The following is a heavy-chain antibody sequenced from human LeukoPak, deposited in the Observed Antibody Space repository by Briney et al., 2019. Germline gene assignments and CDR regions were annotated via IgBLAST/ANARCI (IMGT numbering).Heavy chain of an antibody. Sequence: SETLSLTCAVYGGSFSGYYWSWLRQPPGKGLEWIGEINHSGSTNYNPSLKSRVTISVDTSKNQFSLKLSSVTAADTAVYYCARFDSSWYSNWFDPWGQGTLVTVSS. CDR3: ARFDSSWYSNWFDP. CDR2: INHSGST. D-gene: IGHD6-13*01. V-gene: IGHV4-34*01. J-gene: IGHJ5*02. CDR1: GGSFSGYY.